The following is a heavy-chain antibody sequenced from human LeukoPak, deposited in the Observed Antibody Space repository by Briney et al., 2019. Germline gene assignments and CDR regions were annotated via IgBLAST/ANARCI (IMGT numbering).Heavy chain of an antibody. Sequence: GVSLTLSCAASGFTLSSYGMHWVRQAPGQGREWVAVLWYDGSNKYNADSVKGRFTISRDKSKNTLYLQRNGPTAKDTYGYYCARDLAGAAADLRSDLWGQGTLVTVSS. J-gene: IGHJ4*02. CDR2: LWYDGSNK. V-gene: IGHV3-33*01. CDR1: GFTLSSYG. D-gene: IGHD6-13*01. CDR3: ARDLAGAAADLRSDL.